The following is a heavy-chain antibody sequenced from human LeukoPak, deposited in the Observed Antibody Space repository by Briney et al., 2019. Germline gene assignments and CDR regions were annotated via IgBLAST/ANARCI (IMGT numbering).Heavy chain of an antibody. CDR1: GYTFTSYG. V-gene: IGHV1-18*01. D-gene: IGHD2-2*01. CDR2: ISAYNGNT. Sequence: GASVKVSCKASGYTFTSYGISWVRQAPGQGLEWMGWISAYNGNTNYAQKLQGRVTMTTDTSTSTAYMELRSLRSDVTAVYYCARDRGGPLGYCSSTSCYNDDYWGQGTLVTVSS. CDR3: ARDRGGPLGYCSSTSCYNDDY. J-gene: IGHJ4*02.